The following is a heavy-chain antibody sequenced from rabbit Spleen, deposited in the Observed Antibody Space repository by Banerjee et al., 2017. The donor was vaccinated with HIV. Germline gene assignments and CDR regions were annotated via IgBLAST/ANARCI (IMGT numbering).Heavy chain of an antibody. V-gene: IGHV1S47*01. J-gene: IGHJ6*01. CDR2: IYVGDGNT. CDR1: GFDFSSSYY. Sequence: QEQLVESGGGLVQPEGSLTLTCKAAGFDFSSSYYMCWVRQAPGKGPEWIACIYVGDGNTDYTNWVNGRFTISKTSSTVDLKMTSLTAADTATYFCARDTGSSFSSYGMDLWGPGTLVTVS. D-gene: IGHD8-1*01. CDR3: ARDTGSSFSSYGMDL.